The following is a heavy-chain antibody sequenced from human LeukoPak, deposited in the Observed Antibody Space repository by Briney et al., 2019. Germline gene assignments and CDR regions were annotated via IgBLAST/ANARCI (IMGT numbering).Heavy chain of an antibody. CDR3: AKGGRDTGGNWSDP. CDR1: GFTFNSYA. V-gene: IGHV3-23*01. Sequence: GGSLRLSCAASGFTFNSYAMSWVRQAPEKGLEWVATISGSGGGTYYADSVKGRFTISRDDSKNTLYLQMNSLRAEDTAVYYCAKGGRDTGGNWSDPWGQGTLVTVSS. J-gene: IGHJ5*02. CDR2: ISGSGGGT. D-gene: IGHD2-8*02.